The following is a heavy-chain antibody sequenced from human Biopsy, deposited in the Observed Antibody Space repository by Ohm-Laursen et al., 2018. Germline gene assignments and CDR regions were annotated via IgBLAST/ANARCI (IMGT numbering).Heavy chain of an antibody. D-gene: IGHD3-10*01. V-gene: IGHV3-23*01. J-gene: IGHJ3*02. Sequence: SLRLSCTASGFTFRSYAMSWVRQAPGKGLEWVSGIGGSGGSTYYADSVRGRFTISRDNSESTLYLQMNSLRADDTAVYHCAKAPCTQFGSGAGDDPFEKWGQGTTVTVSS. CDR3: AKAPCTQFGSGAGDDPFEK. CDR2: IGGSGGST. CDR1: GFTFRSYA.